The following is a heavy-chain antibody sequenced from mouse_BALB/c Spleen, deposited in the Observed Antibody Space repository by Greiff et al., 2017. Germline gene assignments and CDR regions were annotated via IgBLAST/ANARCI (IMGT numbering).Heavy chain of an antibody. CDR3: ATYDYDEGFAY. J-gene: IGHJ3*01. D-gene: IGHD2-4*01. CDR2: ISYSGST. V-gene: IGHV3-2*02. CDR1: GYSITSDYA. Sequence: EVKVEESGPGLVKPSQSLSLTCTVTGYSITSDYAWNWIRQFPGNKLEWMGYISYSGSTSYNPSLKSRISITRDTSKNQFFLQLNSVTTEDTATYYCATYDYDEGFAYWGQGTLVTVSA.